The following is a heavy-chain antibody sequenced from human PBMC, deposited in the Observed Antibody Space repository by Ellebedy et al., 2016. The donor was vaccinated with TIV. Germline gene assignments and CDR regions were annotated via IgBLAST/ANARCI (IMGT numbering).Heavy chain of an antibody. D-gene: IGHD5-12*01. J-gene: IGHJ4*02. CDR3: AKEGATDGTLDY. CDR1: GFTFDDYA. V-gene: IGHV3-9*01. Sequence: SLKISCAASGFTFDDYAMHWVRQAPGKGLEWVSGISWNSGQIAYADSVKGRFTISRDNAKSSLFLQMNSLRAADTALYYCAKEGATDGTLDYWGQGTLVTVSS. CDR2: ISWNSGQI.